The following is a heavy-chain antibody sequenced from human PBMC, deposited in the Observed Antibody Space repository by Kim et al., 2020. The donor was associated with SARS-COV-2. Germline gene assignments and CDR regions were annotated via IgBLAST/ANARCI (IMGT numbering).Heavy chain of an antibody. CDR3: AKGDLVVPAAQQHDY. CDR2: ISYDGSNK. J-gene: IGHJ4*02. D-gene: IGHD2-2*01. Sequence: GGSLRLSCAASGFTFSSYGMHWVRQAPGKGLEWVAVISYDGSNKYYADSVKDRFTISRDNSKNTLYLQMNSLRAEDTAVYYCAKGDLVVPAAQQHDYWGQGTLVTVSS. CDR1: GFTFSSYG. V-gene: IGHV3-30*18.